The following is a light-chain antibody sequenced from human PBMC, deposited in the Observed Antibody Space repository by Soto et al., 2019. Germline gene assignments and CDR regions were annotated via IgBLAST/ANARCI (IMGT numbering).Light chain of an antibody. J-gene: IGLJ2*01. CDR1: SGHSNYA. CDR3: QTWGTGTHVV. Sequence: QLVLTQSPAASASLGASVKLTCTLTSGHSNYALAWHQQQPKRGPRFLMKVNSDGSHNTGDGIPDRFSGSSSGAERYLTISSLQSEDAADYYCQTWGTGTHVVFGVGTKVTVL. CDR2: VNSDGSH. V-gene: IGLV4-69*01.